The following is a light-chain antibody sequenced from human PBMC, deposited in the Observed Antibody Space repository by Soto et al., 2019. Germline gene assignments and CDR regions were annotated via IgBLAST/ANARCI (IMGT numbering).Light chain of an antibody. V-gene: IGKV3-15*01. CDR1: QSVNSN. CDR3: QQYSKWPVT. CDR2: GIS. J-gene: IGKJ5*01. Sequence: TQSPAILSVSPRESATLTCRASQSVNSNYLAWYQQHPGQPPRLLIEGISTRATGIPARFSGSGSGTEFSLTISSLQSEDFAVYDCQQYSKWPVTFGQGTRLEI.